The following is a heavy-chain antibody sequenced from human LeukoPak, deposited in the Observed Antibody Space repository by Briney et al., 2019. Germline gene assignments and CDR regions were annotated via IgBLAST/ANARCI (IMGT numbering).Heavy chain of an antibody. CDR1: GGSISSYY. CDR2: FYYSGST. J-gene: IGHJ4*02. CDR3: ARVACSGGSCYAGASYYFDY. Sequence: SETLSLTCTVSGGSISSYYWSWIRQPPGTGLEWIGYFYYSGSTNYNPSLKSRVTISVDTSKNQFSLKLSSVTAADTAVYYCARVACSGGSCYAGASYYFDYWGQGTLVTVSS. D-gene: IGHD2-15*01. V-gene: IGHV4-59*01.